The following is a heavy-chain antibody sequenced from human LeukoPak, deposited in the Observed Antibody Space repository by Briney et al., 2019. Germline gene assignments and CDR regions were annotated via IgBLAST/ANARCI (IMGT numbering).Heavy chain of an antibody. V-gene: IGHV4-59*08. CDR1: GGSISPYY. CDR2: IFYSGST. D-gene: IGHD6-13*01. Sequence: PSETLSLTCTVSGGSISPYYWSWIRQPPGKGLEWIGYIFYSGSTNYNSSLRSRVTISVDTSKNQFSLKLSSVTAADTAVYYCARRFVGDSSSWGASDIWGQGTMVTVSS. CDR3: ARRFVGDSSSWGASDI. J-gene: IGHJ3*02.